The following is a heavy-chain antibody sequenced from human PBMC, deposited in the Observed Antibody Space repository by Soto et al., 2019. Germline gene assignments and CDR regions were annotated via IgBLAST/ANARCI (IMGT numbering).Heavy chain of an antibody. CDR3: ARETGDRAFDI. V-gene: IGHV1-69*10. D-gene: IGHD7-27*01. CDR2: IIPILGIA. CDR1: GGTFSSYA. Sequence: ASVKVSCKASGGTFSSYAISWVRQAPGQGLEWMGGIIPILGIANYAQKFQGRVTITADKSTSTAYMELSSLRSEDTAVYYCARETGDRAFDIWGQGTMVTVSS. J-gene: IGHJ3*02.